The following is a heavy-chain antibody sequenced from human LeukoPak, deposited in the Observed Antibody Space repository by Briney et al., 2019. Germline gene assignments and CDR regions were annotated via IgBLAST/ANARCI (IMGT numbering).Heavy chain of an antibody. V-gene: IGHV3-30*18. CDR1: AFTFRTYG. Sequence: PGRSLRLSCAASAFTFRTYGMHWVRQAPGKGLEWVAVISYDANNKYYADSVKGRFTISRDNSKNTLYLQMNSLRAEDTAVYYRAKDRHPARTDGYYFDYWGQGTLVTVSS. CDR2: ISYDANNK. D-gene: IGHD1-14*01. J-gene: IGHJ4*02. CDR3: AKDRHPARTDGYYFDY.